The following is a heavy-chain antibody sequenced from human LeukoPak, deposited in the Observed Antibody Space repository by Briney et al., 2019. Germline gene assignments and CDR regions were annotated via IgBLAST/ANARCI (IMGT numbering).Heavy chain of an antibody. D-gene: IGHD6-13*01. CDR1: GYTFTGYY. CDR3: ARFARGAAAGGNFDY. J-gene: IGHJ4*02. Sequence: GASVKVSCKASGYTFTGYYMHWVRQAPGQGLEWMGRINPNSGGTNYAQKFQGRVTMTRDTSISTAYMELSRLRSDDTAVYYCARFARGAAAGGNFDYWGQGTLVTVSS. V-gene: IGHV1-2*06. CDR2: INPNSGGT.